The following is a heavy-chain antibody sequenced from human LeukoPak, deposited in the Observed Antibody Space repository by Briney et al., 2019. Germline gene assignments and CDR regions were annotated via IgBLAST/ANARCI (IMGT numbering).Heavy chain of an antibody. CDR2: IYSGAST. D-gene: IGHD1-7*01. CDR3: ARGNWNYPFDY. CDR1: GFTVSSNY. J-gene: IGHJ4*02. Sequence: GGSLRLSCAASGFTVSSNYMSWVRQAPGKGLEWVSVIYSGASTYYADSVKGRFTIPRDNSKNTLYLQMNSLRAEDTAVYYCARGNWNYPFDYWGQGTLVTVSS. V-gene: IGHV3-53*01.